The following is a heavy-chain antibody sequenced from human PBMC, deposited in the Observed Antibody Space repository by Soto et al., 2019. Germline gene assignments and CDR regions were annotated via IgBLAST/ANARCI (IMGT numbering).Heavy chain of an antibody. CDR3: VRDGTKTLRDWFDP. CDR1: GGSISSYY. Sequence: SETLSLTCTVSGGSISSYYWNWIRQPAGKGLEWIGRIYATGTTDYNPSLKSRVMMSVDTSKKQFSLKLRSVTAADTAVYYCVRDGTKTLRDWFDPWGRGISVTVSS. D-gene: IGHD1-1*01. V-gene: IGHV4-4*07. J-gene: IGHJ5*02. CDR2: IYATGTT.